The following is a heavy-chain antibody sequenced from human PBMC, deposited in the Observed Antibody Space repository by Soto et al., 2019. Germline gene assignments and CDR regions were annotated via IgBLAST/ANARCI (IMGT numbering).Heavy chain of an antibody. CDR1: GFSLSTSGMC. CDR2: IDWDDDK. J-gene: IGHJ6*02. Sequence: VSGPTLVNPTQTLTLTCTFSGFSLSTSGMCVSWIRQPPGKALEWLALIDWDDDKYYSTSLKTRLTISKDTSKNQVVLTMTNMDPVDTATYYCARILRAVTLGGWYYYGMDVWGQGTTVTVTS. CDR3: ARILRAVTLGGWYYYGMDV. V-gene: IGHV2-70*01. D-gene: IGHD2-15*01.